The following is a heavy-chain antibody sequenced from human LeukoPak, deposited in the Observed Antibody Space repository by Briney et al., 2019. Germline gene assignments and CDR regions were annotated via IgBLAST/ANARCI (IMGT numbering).Heavy chain of an antibody. CDR1: GGSISSYY. D-gene: IGHD4-17*01. CDR3: ARVGGDYVVNYYYYYMDV. CDR2: IYYSGST. V-gene: IGHV4-59*01. Sequence: SETLSLTCTVSGGSISSYYWSWNRQPPGKGLEWIGYIYYSGSTNYNPSLKSRVTISVDTSKNQFSLKLSSVTAADTAVYYCARVGGDYVVNYYYYYMDVWGKGTTVTVSS. J-gene: IGHJ6*03.